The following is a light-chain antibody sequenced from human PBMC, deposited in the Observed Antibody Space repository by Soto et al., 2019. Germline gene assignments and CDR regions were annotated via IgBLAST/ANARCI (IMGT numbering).Light chain of an antibody. CDR2: DTS. J-gene: IGKJ5*01. Sequence: ENVFTQSPATLSLSPGERATLSCRASQSVSSYLALYQQKPGQAPRLLIYDTSIRASGIPARFSGSGSGTDFTLTISSLDPEDFAVYYCQQRSNLPLTFGQGTRLEIK. V-gene: IGKV3-11*01. CDR3: QQRSNLPLT. CDR1: QSVSSY.